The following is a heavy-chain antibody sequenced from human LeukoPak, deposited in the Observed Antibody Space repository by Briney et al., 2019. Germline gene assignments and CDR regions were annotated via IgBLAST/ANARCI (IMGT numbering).Heavy chain of an antibody. CDR3: ARASYYGWGIDS. J-gene: IGHJ4*02. D-gene: IGHD3-10*01. V-gene: IGHV1-2*06. Sequence: ASVKVSCKASGYTFTAYYMHWVRRAPGQGLEWMGRINPNSGGTNFAQKFQGRVTMTRDTSISTAYMELSRLRSDDTAVYYCARASYYGWGIDSWGQGTLVTVSS. CDR2: INPNSGGT. CDR1: GYTFTAYY.